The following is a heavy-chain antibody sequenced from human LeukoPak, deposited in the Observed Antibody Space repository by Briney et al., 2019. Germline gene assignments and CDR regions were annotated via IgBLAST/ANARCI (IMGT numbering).Heavy chain of an antibody. Sequence: PSETLSLTCTVSGGSISSYYWSWIRQPPGKGLEWIGYIYYSGSTNYNPSLKSRVTISVDTSKNQFSLKLSSVTAADTAVYYCARDSAANYNGSGRVMDVWGQGTTVTVSS. CDR2: IYYSGST. D-gene: IGHD3-10*01. CDR3: ARDSAANYNGSGRVMDV. J-gene: IGHJ6*02. V-gene: IGHV4-59*01. CDR1: GGSISSYY.